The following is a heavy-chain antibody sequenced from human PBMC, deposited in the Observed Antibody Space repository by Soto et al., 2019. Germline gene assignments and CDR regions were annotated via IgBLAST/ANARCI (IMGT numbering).Heavy chain of an antibody. D-gene: IGHD3-22*01. CDR2: INAANGNT. CDR1: GYIFSTYT. Sequence: QVHLVQSGAEVKKPGASVKVSCKASGYIFSTYTMHWVRQAPGQRLEWMGWINAANGNTKYSQNFQGRVTISGDTSASTAYLDLSSLRSEDTAVYYCARVSFETSGYADYWGQGTLVTVSS. J-gene: IGHJ4*02. V-gene: IGHV1-3*01. CDR3: ARVSFETSGYADY.